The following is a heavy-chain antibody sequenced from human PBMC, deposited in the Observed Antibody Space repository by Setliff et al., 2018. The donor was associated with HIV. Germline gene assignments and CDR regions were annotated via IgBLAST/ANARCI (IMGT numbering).Heavy chain of an antibody. J-gene: IGHJ1*01. D-gene: IGHD1-1*01. V-gene: IGHV1-46*01. CDR1: GYTFISYF. Sequence: ASVKVSCKASGYTFISYFMPWVRQAPGQGLEWMGTIDPSGGSTNDAQKFQGRVTMTRDASTSTVYMDLSSLRSEDTAVYYCATHPRGTTQIEDWGQGSLVTVSS. CDR3: ATHPRGTTQIED. CDR2: IDPSGGST.